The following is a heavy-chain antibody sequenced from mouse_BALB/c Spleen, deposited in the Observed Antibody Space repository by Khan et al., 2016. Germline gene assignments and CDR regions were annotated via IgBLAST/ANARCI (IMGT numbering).Heavy chain of an antibody. CDR2: ISSGASTI. CDR3: SRGSIYALDY. V-gene: IGHV5-17*02. D-gene: IGHD1-1*02. J-gene: IGHJ4*01. Sequence: EVELVESGGGLVQPGGSRKLSCAASGFTFRSFGMHWVRQAPEKGLEWVAYISSGASTIYYTDTVKGRFTISRDNPKNTLFLQMTSLRSEDTAMYYCSRGSIYALDYWGQGTSVTVSS. CDR1: GFTFRSFG.